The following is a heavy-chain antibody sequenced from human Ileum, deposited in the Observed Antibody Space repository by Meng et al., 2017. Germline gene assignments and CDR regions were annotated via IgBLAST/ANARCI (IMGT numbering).Heavy chain of an antibody. CDR1: GGSVSTGHYQ. CDR2: AGT. J-gene: IGHJ4*02. D-gene: IGHD5-12*01. V-gene: IGHV4-61*01. Sequence: QVSLQESGRGLVRPSSTGACICTVSGGSVSTGHYQWGLIRQPPGKGLEWIGYAGTNYNPSLKSRVTISVDTSKRQLSLMLTSVTAADTAVYYSARDHCGSLDYWGQGILVTVSS. CDR3: ARDHCGSLDY.